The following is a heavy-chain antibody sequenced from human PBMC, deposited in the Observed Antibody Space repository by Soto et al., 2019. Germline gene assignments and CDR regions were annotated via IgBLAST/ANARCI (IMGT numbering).Heavy chain of an antibody. Sequence: ASVKVSCKASGGTFSSYAISWVRQAPGQGLEWVGGIIPIFGTANYAQKFQGRVTITADISTSTAYMELSSLRSEDTAVYYCARDTSNSSSSRYYYYGMDVWGQGTTVTVSS. V-gene: IGHV1-69*06. J-gene: IGHJ6*02. D-gene: IGHD6-6*01. CDR2: IIPIFGTA. CDR3: ARDTSNSSSSRYYYYGMDV. CDR1: GGTFSSYA.